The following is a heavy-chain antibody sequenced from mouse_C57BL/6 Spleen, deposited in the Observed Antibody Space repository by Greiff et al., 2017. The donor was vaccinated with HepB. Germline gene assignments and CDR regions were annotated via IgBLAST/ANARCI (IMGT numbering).Heavy chain of an antibody. V-gene: IGHV1-81*01. CDR1: GYTFTSYG. CDR3: EVLYYYGSSLAWFAY. Sequence: VQLQQSGAELARPGASVKLSCKASGYTFTSYGISWVKQRTGQGLEWIGEIDPRSGNTYYNEKFKGKATLTADKSSSTAYMELRSLTSEDSAVYFCEVLYYYGSSLAWFAYWGQGTLVTVSA. CDR2: IDPRSGNT. D-gene: IGHD1-1*01. J-gene: IGHJ3*01.